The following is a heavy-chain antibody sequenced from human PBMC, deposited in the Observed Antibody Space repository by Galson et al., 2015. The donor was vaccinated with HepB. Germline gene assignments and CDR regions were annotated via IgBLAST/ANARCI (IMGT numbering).Heavy chain of an antibody. J-gene: IGHJ6*02. V-gene: IGHV3-23*01. CDR3: ARYRTTRKYFYQDGLDI. CDR2: ISDSGGTA. D-gene: IGHD1-1*01. CDR1: GFTFSNYC. Sequence: SLRLSCAGSGFTFSNYCMNWVRQTPGKGLEWVSGISDSGGTASWADSVKGRFSISRDNSRNTVYLQMNSLRGEDTGIYYCARYRTTRKYFYQDGLDIWGQGTTVTVSS.